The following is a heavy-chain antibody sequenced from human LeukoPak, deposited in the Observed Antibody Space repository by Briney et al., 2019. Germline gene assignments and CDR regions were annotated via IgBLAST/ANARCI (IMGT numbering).Heavy chain of an antibody. Sequence: SETLSLTCSVSGYSISSGYYWGWIRQPPGKGPEWIGYIYYSGSTNYSPSFKSRVTMSVDTSKNQFSLKVSSVTAADSAVYYCARDSYSNYAFDYWGQGTLVTVSS. CDR1: GYSISSGYY. V-gene: IGHV4-61*01. J-gene: IGHJ4*02. D-gene: IGHD4-11*01. CDR3: ARDSYSNYAFDY. CDR2: IYYSGST.